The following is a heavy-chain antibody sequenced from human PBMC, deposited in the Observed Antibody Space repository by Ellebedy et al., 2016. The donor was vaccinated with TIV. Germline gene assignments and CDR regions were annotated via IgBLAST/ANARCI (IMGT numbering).Heavy chain of an antibody. J-gene: IGHJ4*02. Sequence: GGSLRLXCAASGFTFDDFAMHWVRQAPGKGLEWVSGISWNSGSIGYADSVKGRFTISRDNAKNSLYLQMNSLRAEDTALYYCAKDRIEYSSSSGFDYWGQGTLVTVSS. CDR1: GFTFDDFA. CDR3: AKDRIEYSSSSGFDY. D-gene: IGHD6-6*01. CDR2: ISWNSGSI. V-gene: IGHV3-9*01.